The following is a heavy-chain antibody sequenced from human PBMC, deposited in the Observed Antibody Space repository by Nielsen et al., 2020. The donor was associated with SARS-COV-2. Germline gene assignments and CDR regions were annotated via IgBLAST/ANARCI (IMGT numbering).Heavy chain of an antibody. Sequence: GESLKISCAASGFTFSNFAMNWVRQAPGKGLEWVSTIGVSGGEAYYADSLKGRFTISRDNSKNTLYLQMNSLGADDTAIYYCTRRVAGGTMDVWGQGTTVTVSS. CDR3: TRRVAGGTMDV. V-gene: IGHV3-23*01. J-gene: IGHJ6*02. CDR1: GFTFSNFA. D-gene: IGHD6-19*01. CDR2: IGVSGGEA.